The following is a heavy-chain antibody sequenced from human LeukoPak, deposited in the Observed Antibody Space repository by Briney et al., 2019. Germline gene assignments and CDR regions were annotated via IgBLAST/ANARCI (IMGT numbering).Heavy chain of an antibody. D-gene: IGHD2-15*01. CDR2: XXYSGXT. J-gene: IGHJ5*02. CDR1: GGXXSXXSYY. CDR3: AXGGDIVAATFSFFWFDP. V-gene: IGHV4-61*01. Sequence: PSETLSLTCTVSGGXXSXXSYYWSWIRQPPGKXXXXXXXXXYSGXTXXXXXXXSXXTXXLDTSKNQFXLKLNSVTAADTAVYYCAXGGDIVAATFSFFWFDPWGQGTLVTVSS.